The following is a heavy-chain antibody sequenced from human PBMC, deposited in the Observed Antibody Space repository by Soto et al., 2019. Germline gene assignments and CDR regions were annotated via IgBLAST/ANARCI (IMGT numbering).Heavy chain of an antibody. D-gene: IGHD6-6*01. CDR1: GFTFSGST. V-gene: IGHV3-73*01. J-gene: IGHJ3*02. CDR3: TRRGEQFVQAFDI. Sequence: RGALLLACVASGFTFSGSTVPWVRQASGKGLEWVGRIKSKANSYATAYTESLKGRFTISRDDSKNTVYLQMNSLKTEDTAVYYCTRRGEQFVQAFDIWGQGTLVTVSS. CDR2: IKSKANSYAT.